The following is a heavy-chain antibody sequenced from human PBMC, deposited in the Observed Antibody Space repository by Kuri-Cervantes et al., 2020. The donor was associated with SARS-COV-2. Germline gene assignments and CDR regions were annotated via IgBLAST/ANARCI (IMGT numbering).Heavy chain of an antibody. CDR2: ISGSSSYI. Sequence: GGSLRLSCAASGFPFSAFSMNWVRQAPGKGLEWVSSISGSSSYIYYVDSVKGRFTISRDNSKNTLYLHMNSLRAEDTAVYFCARDSAAWLWGDACDVWGQGTMVTVSS. J-gene: IGHJ3*01. D-gene: IGHD3-16*01. CDR3: ARDSAAWLWGDACDV. V-gene: IGHV3-21*01. CDR1: GFPFSAFS.